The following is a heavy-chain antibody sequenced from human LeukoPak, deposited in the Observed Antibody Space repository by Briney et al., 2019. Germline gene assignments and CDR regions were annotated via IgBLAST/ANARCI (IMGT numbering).Heavy chain of an antibody. CDR1: GLTFNKYW. Sequence: GGSLRLSCEASGLTFNKYWMTWVRQAPGKGLEWVAVISYDGSNKYYADSVKGRFTISRDNSKNTLYLQMNSLRAEDTAVYYCAELGITMIGGVWGKGTTVTISS. D-gene: IGHD3-10*02. J-gene: IGHJ6*04. CDR3: AELGITMIGGV. CDR2: ISYDGSNK. V-gene: IGHV3-30*18.